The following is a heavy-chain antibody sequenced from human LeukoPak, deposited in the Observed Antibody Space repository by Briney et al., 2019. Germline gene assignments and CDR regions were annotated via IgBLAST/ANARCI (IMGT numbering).Heavy chain of an antibody. Sequence: ASVKVSCKASGYTFTSYGISWVRQAPGQGLEWMGWISAYNGNTNYAQKLQGRVTMTTDTSTSTAYMELRSLRSDDTAVYYRARGGCSSTSCYFWTATNWFDPWGQGTLVTVSS. D-gene: IGHD2-2*01. V-gene: IGHV1-18*01. CDR2: ISAYNGNT. CDR1: GYTFTSYG. J-gene: IGHJ5*02. CDR3: ARGGCSSTSCYFWTATNWFDP.